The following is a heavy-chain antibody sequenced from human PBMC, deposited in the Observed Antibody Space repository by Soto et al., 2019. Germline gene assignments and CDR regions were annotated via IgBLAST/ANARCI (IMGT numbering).Heavy chain of an antibody. V-gene: IGHV3-49*03. J-gene: IGHJ4*02. CDR3: TRDGIVVVPAARVGYYGSGSYYTPDY. D-gene: IGHD3-10*01. CDR2: IRSKAYGGTT. CDR1: GFTFGDYA. Sequence: GGSLRLSCTASGFTFGDYAMSWFRQAPGKGLEWVGFIRSKAYGGTTEYAASVKGRFTISRDDSKSIAYLQMNSLKTEDTAVYYCTRDGIVVVPAARVGYYGSGSYYTPDYWGQGTLVTVSS.